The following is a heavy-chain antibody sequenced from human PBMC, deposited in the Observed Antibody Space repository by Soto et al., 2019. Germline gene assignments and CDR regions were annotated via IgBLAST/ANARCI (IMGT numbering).Heavy chain of an antibody. CDR1: GGSISNFY. CDR2: VYYNGST. Sequence: SETLSLTCTVSGGSISNFYWSWIRQPPGKGLEWIGYVYYNGSTSYNPPLKRRVTFSADSSRGQFSLRLNSVTAADTAVYYCARTVLGPDLLADSFVDYYYYMAVWGQGTTVTVS. V-gene: IGHV4-59*08. CDR3: ARTVLGPDLLADSFVDYYYYMAV. D-gene: IGHD3-9*01. J-gene: IGHJ6*03.